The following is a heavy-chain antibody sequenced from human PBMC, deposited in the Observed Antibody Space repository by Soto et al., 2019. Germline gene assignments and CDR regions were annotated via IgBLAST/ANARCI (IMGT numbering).Heavy chain of an antibody. J-gene: IGHJ4*02. Sequence: SETLSLTCTVSGGSISSGGSYWSWIRHHPGTGLEWIGHIYYSVTTYYNPSLKSRLTISLDTSKNHFSLNLSSVTAADTAVYYCARDTYDPDSSSYYKYYCEVWGQGNMVIVSS. CDR2: IYYSVTT. CDR1: GGSISSGGSY. D-gene: IGHD3-22*01. V-gene: IGHV4-31*03. CDR3: ARDTYDPDSSSYYKYYCEV.